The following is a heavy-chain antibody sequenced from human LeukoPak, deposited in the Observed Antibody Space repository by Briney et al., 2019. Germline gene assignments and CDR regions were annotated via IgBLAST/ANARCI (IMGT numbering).Heavy chain of an antibody. CDR3: ARARWSFQLSFDP. Sequence: PSETLSLTCTVSGGSISSSSYYWGWIRQPPGKGLEWIGSIYYSGSTYYNPSLKSRVTISVDTSKNQFSLKLSSVTAADTAVYYCARARWSFQLSFDPWGQGTLVTVSS. J-gene: IGHJ5*02. V-gene: IGHV4-39*01. CDR2: IYYSGST. CDR1: GGSISSSSYY. D-gene: IGHD4-23*01.